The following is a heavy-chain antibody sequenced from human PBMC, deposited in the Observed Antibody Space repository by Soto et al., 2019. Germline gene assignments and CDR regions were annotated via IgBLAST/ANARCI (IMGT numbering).Heavy chain of an antibody. CDR1: GFSLSTSEVG. V-gene: IGHV2-5*01. Sequence: QITLKESGPTLVNPTQTLTLTCTFSGFSLSTSEVGVGWIRQPPGKALEWLALIYWNDDKRYSPSLRSRLTITKDTSKNQVVLTMTNMDPVDTATYYCAHRVGPQVGRFFDYWGQGTLVTVSS. D-gene: IGHD3-10*01. J-gene: IGHJ4*02. CDR2: IYWNDDK. CDR3: AHRVGPQVGRFFDY.